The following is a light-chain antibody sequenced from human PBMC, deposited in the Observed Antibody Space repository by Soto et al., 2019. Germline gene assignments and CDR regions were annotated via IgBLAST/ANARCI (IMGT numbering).Light chain of an antibody. J-gene: IGLJ1*01. V-gene: IGLV2-18*02. CDR2: EVN. CDR1: SSDIGSYNR. CDR3: SSYTRSSTYV. Sequence: QSALTQPASVSGSPGQSVTISCTGTSSDIGSYNRVSWYQQPPGTAPKLIIYEVNNRPTGVSSRFSGSKSGNTASLTISGLQAEDEADYYCSSYTRSSTYVFGTGTKVTFL.